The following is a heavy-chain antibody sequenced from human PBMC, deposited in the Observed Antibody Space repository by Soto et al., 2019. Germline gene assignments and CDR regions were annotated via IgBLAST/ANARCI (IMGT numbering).Heavy chain of an antibody. J-gene: IGHJ6*02. Sequence: ASVKVSCKASGYTFTSYGISWVRQAPGQGLEWMGWISAYNGNTNYAQKFQGRVTMTEDTSTDTAYMELSSLRSEDTAVYYCATLGSGWYSYGMDVWGQGTTVTVSS. V-gene: IGHV1-18*01. D-gene: IGHD6-19*01. CDR3: ATLGSGWYSYGMDV. CDR2: ISAYNGNT. CDR1: GYTFTSYG.